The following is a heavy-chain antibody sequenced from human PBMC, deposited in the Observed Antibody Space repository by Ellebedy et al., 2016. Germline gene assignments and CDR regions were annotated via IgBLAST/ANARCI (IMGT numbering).Heavy chain of an antibody. CDR2: ISWNSGSI. Sequence: GGSLRLXXAASGFTFDDYAMHWVRQAPGKGLEWVSGISWNSGSIGYADSVKGRFTISRDNAKNSLYLQMNSLRAEDTALYYCAKEGVGGSSSIWGQGTLVTVSS. V-gene: IGHV3-9*01. D-gene: IGHD6-6*01. J-gene: IGHJ4*02. CDR3: AKEGVGGSSSI. CDR1: GFTFDDYA.